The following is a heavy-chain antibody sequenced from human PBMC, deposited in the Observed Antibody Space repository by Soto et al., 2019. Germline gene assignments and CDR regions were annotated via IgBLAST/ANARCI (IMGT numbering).Heavy chain of an antibody. CDR2: ISGSGGST. V-gene: IGHV3-23*01. CDR1: GFTFSSYA. CDR3: AKDGNPIPYLTGYYRLGWFDP. Sequence: GGSLRLSCAASGFTFSSYAMSWVRQAPGKGLEWVSAISGSGGSTYYADSVKGRFTISRDNSKNTLYLQMNSLRAEDTAVYYCAKDGNPIPYLTGYYRLGWFDPWGQGTLVTVS. J-gene: IGHJ5*02. D-gene: IGHD3-9*01.